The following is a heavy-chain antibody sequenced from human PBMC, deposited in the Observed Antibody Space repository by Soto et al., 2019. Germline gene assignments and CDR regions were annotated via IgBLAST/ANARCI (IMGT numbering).Heavy chain of an antibody. CDR1: GDSITSSRYY. D-gene: IGHD2-2*01. CDR2: IYYSGST. V-gene: IGHV4-39*01. CDR3: ARQTASIVRQGDFDY. J-gene: IGHJ4*02. Sequence: QLVLQESGPGVVKPSETLSLTCSVSGDSITSSRYYWGWIRQTPQTGLEWIGSIYYSGSTFYNPSLKSRVTVSVDTSKNQFSLKLTSVSAADTSLYFRARQTASIVRQGDFDYWGQGTLVTVSS.